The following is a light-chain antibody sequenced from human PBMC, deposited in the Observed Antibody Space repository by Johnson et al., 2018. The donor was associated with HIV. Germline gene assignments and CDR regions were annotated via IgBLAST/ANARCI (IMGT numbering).Light chain of an antibody. CDR1: TSDIGDHS. V-gene: IGLV1-51*02. CDR2: DND. Sequence: QSVLTQPPSVSAAPGRWVTVSCSGTTSDIGDHSVSWFQHLPVAAPKLLIYDNDRRPSGVPDRFSGSKSAASATLHITALQRGDEGDYYCATWDASLSANVFGPGTKVTVL. CDR3: ATWDASLSANV. J-gene: IGLJ1*01.